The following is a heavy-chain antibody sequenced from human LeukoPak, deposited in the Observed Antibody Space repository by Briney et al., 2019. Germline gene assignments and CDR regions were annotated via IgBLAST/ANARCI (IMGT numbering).Heavy chain of an antibody. J-gene: IGHJ4*02. CDR3: VADVNLDH. D-gene: IGHD5-12*01. CDR1: GFRFADSA. CDR2: ISGDGDST. V-gene: IGHV3-43*02. Sequence: GGSLRLSCEASGFRFADSAMQGVRHPPGKGLEWVSLISGDGDSTFYSDSVRGRFTVSRDNDKNSLYLQMSDLRPEDTALYYCVADVNLDHWGQGTKVTASS.